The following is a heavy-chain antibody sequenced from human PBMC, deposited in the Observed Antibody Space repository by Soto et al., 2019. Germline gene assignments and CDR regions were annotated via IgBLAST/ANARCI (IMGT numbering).Heavy chain of an antibody. Sequence: QVQLVESGGGVVQPGRSLRLSCAASGFTFSSYAMHWVRQAPGKGLEWVAVISYDGSNKYYADSVKGRLTISRDNSKNTLYLQMNSLRAEDTAVYYCARTPRGQWELPYYFYGMDVWGQGTTVTVSS. V-gene: IGHV3-30-3*01. CDR1: GFTFSSYA. J-gene: IGHJ6*02. CDR2: ISYDGSNK. D-gene: IGHD1-26*01. CDR3: ARTPRGQWELPYYFYGMDV.